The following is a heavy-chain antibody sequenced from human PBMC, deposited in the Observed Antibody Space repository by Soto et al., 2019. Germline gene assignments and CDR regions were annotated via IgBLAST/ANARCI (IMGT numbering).Heavy chain of an antibody. CDR2: ISWNSNSI. J-gene: IGHJ6*02. CDR3: AKDGPYVNQGRYYYYAMDV. Sequence: EVQLVESGGGWVQPGRSLKLSCAASGFDFDDYAMHWVRQAPGKGLEWVSGISWNSNSIAYADSVKGRFTISRDNAKNSLYLQMNSLRAEDTALYYCAKDGPYVNQGRYYYYAMDVWGQGTTVTVSS. D-gene: IGHD3-10*01. CDR1: GFDFDDYA. V-gene: IGHV3-9*01.